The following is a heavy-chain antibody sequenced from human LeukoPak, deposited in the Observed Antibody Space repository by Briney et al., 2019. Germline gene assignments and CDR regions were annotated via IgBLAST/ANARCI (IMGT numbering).Heavy chain of an antibody. V-gene: IGHV1-69*01. J-gene: IGHJ4*02. D-gene: IGHD6-6*01. CDR2: IIPIFGTA. Sequence: GASVKVSCKASGGTFSSYAISWVRQAPGQGVEWMGGIIPIFGTANYAQKFQGGVTITAEESTSAAYTELSSLRPEDTAVYYCRYSSSAQYSDYWGQGTLVTVSS. CDR3: RYSSSAQYSDY. CDR1: GGTFSSYA.